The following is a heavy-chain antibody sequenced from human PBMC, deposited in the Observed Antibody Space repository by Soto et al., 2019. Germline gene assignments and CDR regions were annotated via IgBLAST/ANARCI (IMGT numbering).Heavy chain of an antibody. CDR2: ISYDGSNK. Sequence: PGGSLRLSCAASGFTFSSYAMHWVRQAPGKGLEWVAVISYDGSNKYYADSVKGRFTISRDNSKNTLYLQMNSLRAEDTAVYYCARDMGPTPGIAQPGGGWFDPWGQGTLVTVSS. D-gene: IGHD6-13*01. CDR1: GFTFSSYA. CDR3: ARDMGPTPGIAQPGGGWFDP. J-gene: IGHJ5*02. V-gene: IGHV3-30-3*01.